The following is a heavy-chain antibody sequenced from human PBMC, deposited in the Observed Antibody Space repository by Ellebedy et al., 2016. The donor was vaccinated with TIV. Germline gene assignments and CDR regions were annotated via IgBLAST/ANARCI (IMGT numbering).Heavy chain of an antibody. CDR2: ISYDGSNK. CDR1: GFTFSSYA. Sequence: GESLKISXAASGFTFSSYAMHWVRQAPGKGLEWVAVISYDGSNKYYADSVKGRFTISRDNSKNTLYLQMNSLRAEDTAVYYCAGGYCSSTSCYDPFYGMDVWGQGTTVTVSS. CDR3: AGGYCSSTSCYDPFYGMDV. J-gene: IGHJ6*02. V-gene: IGHV3-30-3*01. D-gene: IGHD2-2*01.